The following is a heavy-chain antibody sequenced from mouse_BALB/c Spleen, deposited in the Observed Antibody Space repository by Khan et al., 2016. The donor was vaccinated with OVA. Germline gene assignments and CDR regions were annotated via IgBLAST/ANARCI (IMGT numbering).Heavy chain of an antibody. Sequence: VQLQESGAELAKPGASVKMSCKASGYTFANYWMHWVKQRPGQGLDWIGYINPSTGYTDYNQKFKDKATLTADKSSSTAYMQLSSLTSEDSADYDCSRWGSSYGTTFVYRGRGTTLTVSS. CDR3: SRWGSSYGTTFVY. CDR2: INPSTGYT. V-gene: IGHV1-7*01. CDR1: GYTFANYW. D-gene: IGHD1-1*01. J-gene: IGHJ2*01.